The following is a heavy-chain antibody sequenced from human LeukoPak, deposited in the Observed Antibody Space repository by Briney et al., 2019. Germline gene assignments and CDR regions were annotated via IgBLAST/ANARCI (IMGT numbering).Heavy chain of an antibody. CDR3: ARSPHILTGENFDY. Sequence: ATVKVSCKASGYSFTAYYMHWVRQAPGQGLEWMGWINPNSGGTNYAQKFQGRVTMTRDTSITTAYMEMSRLRSDDTALYYCARSPHILTGENFDYWGQGTLVTVSS. V-gene: IGHV1-2*02. J-gene: IGHJ4*02. D-gene: IGHD3-9*01. CDR1: GYSFTAYY. CDR2: INPNSGGT.